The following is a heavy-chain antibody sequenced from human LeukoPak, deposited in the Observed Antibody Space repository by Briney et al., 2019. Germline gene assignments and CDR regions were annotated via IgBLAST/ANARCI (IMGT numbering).Heavy chain of an antibody. J-gene: IGHJ4*02. D-gene: IGHD2-8*02. Sequence: SETLSLTCTVSGGSISNYYWSWIRQPPGKGLEWIGYIYYSGSTNYNPSLKGRVTISIDTSKNQFSLKLSSVTAADTAVYYRARATGGNSNYWGQGTLVTVSS. CDR3: ARATGGNSNY. CDR2: IYYSGST. CDR1: GGSISNYY. V-gene: IGHV4-59*08.